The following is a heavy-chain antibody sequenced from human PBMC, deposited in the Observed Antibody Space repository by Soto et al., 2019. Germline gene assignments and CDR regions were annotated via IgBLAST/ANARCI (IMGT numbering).Heavy chain of an antibody. CDR1: GFTFTNYG. J-gene: IGHJ6*02. D-gene: IGHD3-16*01. Sequence: GVSLRLSCAASGFTFTNYGMHWVRQAPGKGLEFVAVLSYDGRNKYYGDSVKGRFTISRDNSKNTLYLQMNSLTPEDTAVYFCAKDLREIPRLGDYFGMDVWGQGTTVTVSS. CDR3: AKDLREIPRLGDYFGMDV. CDR2: LSYDGRNK. V-gene: IGHV3-30*18.